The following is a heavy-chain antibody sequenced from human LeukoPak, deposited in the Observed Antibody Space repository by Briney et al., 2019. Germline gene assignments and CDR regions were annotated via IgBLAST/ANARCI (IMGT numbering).Heavy chain of an antibody. D-gene: IGHD6-13*01. CDR2: INTNTGNP. J-gene: IGHJ6*02. CDR1: GYTFTSYA. V-gene: IGHV7-4-1*02. CDR3: ARNPIAAAGTEASRYYYGMDV. Sequence: GASVKVSCKASGYTFTSYAMNWVRQAPGQGLEWMGWINTNTGNPTYAQGFTGRFVFSLDTSVSTAYLQISSLKAEDTAVYYCARNPIAAAGTEASRYYYGMDVWGQGTTVTVSS.